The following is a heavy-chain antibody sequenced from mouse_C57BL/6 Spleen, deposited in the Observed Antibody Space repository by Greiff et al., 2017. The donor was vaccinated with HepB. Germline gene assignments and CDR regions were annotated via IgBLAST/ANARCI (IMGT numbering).Heavy chain of an antibody. D-gene: IGHD1-1*01. CDR1: GYTFTSYW. CDR2: IDPNSGGT. J-gene: IGHJ4*01. Sequence: VQLQESGAELVKPGASVKLSCKASGYTFTSYWMHWVKQRPGRGLEWIGRIDPNSGGTKYNEKFKSKATLTVDKPSSTAYMQLSSLTSEDSAVYYCARGSGSSYTYYYAMDYWGQGTSVTVSS. V-gene: IGHV1-72*01. CDR3: ARGSGSSYTYYYAMDY.